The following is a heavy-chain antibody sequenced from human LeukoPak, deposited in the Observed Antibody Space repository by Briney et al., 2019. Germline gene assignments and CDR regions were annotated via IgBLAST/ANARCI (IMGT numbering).Heavy chain of an antibody. CDR3: ARYNWNDNEFDP. CDR1: GFTFSSYS. J-gene: IGHJ5*02. CDR2: ISSSSSYI. D-gene: IGHD1-1*01. V-gene: IGHV3-21*01. Sequence: GGSLRLSCAASGFTFSSYSMNWVRQAPGKGLEWVSSISSSSSYIYYADSVKGRLTISRDNAKNSLYLQMNSLRAEDTAVYYCARYNWNDNEFDPWGQGTLVTVSS.